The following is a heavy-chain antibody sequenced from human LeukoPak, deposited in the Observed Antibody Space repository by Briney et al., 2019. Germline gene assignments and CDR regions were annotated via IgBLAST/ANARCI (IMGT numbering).Heavy chain of an antibody. CDR3: ARESYSSGTDY. V-gene: IGHV4-59*01. CDR2: IYYSGST. J-gene: IGHJ4*02. Sequence: SETLSLTCTVSGGFISSYYWSWIRQPPGKGLEWIGYIYYSGSTNYNPSLKSRVTISVDTSKNQFSLKLSSVTAADTAVYYCARESYSSGTDYWGQGTLVTVSS. D-gene: IGHD6-19*01. CDR1: GGFISSYY.